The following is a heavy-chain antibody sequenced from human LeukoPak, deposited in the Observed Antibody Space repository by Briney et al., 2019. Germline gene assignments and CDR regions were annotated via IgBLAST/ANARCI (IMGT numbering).Heavy chain of an antibody. CDR1: GGSIGSYY. CDR2: IYSSGNT. V-gene: IGHV4-59*08. J-gene: IGHJ5*02. CDR3: ARSPSTVNWFDP. Sequence: SETLSLTCTVSGGSIGSYYWNWIRQPPGKGLEWVGYIYSSGNTNYNPSLKSRVTISVDTSENQLSLKLSSVTAADTAVYYCARSPSTVNWFDPWGQGTLVTVSS. D-gene: IGHD2-2*01.